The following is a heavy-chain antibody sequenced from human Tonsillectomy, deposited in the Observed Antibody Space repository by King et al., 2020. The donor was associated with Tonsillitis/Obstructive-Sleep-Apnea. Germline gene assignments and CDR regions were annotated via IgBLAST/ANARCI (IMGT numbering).Heavy chain of an antibody. V-gene: IGHV3-11*01. CDR2: ISSSGSTL. Sequence: VQLVESGGGLVKPGGSLRLSCAASGFTFSDYYMSWIRQAPGKGLEWVSYISSSGSTLYYADSVKGRFTISRDNAKNSLYLQMNSLRAEDTAVYYCARAREGCTSTSCQSPKYYYYYMDVWGKGTTVTVSS. CDR3: ARAREGCTSTSCQSPKYYYYYMDV. J-gene: IGHJ6*03. CDR1: GFTFSDYY. D-gene: IGHD2-2*01.